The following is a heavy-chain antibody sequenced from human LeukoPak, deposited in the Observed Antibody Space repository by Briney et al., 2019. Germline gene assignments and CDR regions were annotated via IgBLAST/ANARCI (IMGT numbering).Heavy chain of an antibody. CDR3: ARDMRVTGTRYFDY. Sequence: GGSLRLSCAASGFTLSSYSMNWVRQAPGKGLEWVSYISSSSSPIYYADSVKGRFTISRDNAKNSLYLQMNSLRAEDTAVYYCARDMRVTGTRYFDYWGQGTLVTVSS. D-gene: IGHD1-1*01. V-gene: IGHV3-48*01. CDR2: ISSSSSPI. CDR1: GFTLSSYS. J-gene: IGHJ4*02.